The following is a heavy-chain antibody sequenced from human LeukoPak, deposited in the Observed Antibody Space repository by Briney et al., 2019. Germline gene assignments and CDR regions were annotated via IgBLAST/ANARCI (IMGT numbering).Heavy chain of an antibody. CDR2: ISSSSSTI. Sequence: GGSLRLSCAASGFTFSSYSMNWVRQAPGKGLEWVSYISSSSSTIYYADSVKGRFTISRDNAKNSLYLQMNSLRAEDTAVYYCATQKAAAGENWGQGTLVTVSS. D-gene: IGHD6-25*01. CDR1: GFTFSSYS. CDR3: ATQKAAAGEN. J-gene: IGHJ4*02. V-gene: IGHV3-48*04.